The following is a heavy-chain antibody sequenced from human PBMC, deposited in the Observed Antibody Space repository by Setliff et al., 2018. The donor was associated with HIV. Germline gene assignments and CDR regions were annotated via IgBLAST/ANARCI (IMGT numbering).Heavy chain of an antibody. CDR1: DDSVSTFY. V-gene: IGHV4-59*02. CDR2: IHHTGST. Sequence: PSETLSLTCTVSDDSVSTFYWNWIRQPPGKGLEWIGFIHHTGSTVSNPSLKSRVTILMDLSRNQLSLHLASVTTADTAVYFCAPGEGVASTYYHDWGQGTQVTVPQ. J-gene: IGHJ4*01. CDR3: APGEGVASTYYHD. D-gene: IGHD3-3*01.